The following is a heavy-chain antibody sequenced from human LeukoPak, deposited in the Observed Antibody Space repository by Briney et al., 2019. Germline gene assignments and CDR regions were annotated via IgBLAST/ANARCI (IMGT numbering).Heavy chain of an antibody. CDR2: INHSGST. D-gene: IGHD4-17*01. V-gene: IGHV4-34*01. Sequence: SETLSLTCAVYGGSFSGYYWSWIRQPPGKGLEWIGEINHSGSTNYNPSLKSRVTISVDTSKNQFSLKLSSVTAADTAVYYCARFMTTVQLNWFDPWGQGTLVTASS. CDR3: ARFMTTVQLNWFDP. CDR1: GGSFSGYY. J-gene: IGHJ5*02.